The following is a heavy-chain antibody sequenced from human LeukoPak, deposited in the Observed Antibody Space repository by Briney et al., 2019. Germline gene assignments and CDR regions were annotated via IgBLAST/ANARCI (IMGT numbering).Heavy chain of an antibody. CDR1: GYTFTRYG. J-gene: IGHJ4*02. CDR2: ISANNGET. Sequence: ASVKVSCKASGYTFTRYGISWVRQAPGQGLEWMSWISANNGETRYAQNFQGRVTMTTDTSTTTAYMELGSLRSDDTAVYYCARVPPSAHQLLSSDYWGQGTQVTVSS. CDR3: ARVPPSAHQLLSSDY. D-gene: IGHD2-2*01. V-gene: IGHV1-18*01.